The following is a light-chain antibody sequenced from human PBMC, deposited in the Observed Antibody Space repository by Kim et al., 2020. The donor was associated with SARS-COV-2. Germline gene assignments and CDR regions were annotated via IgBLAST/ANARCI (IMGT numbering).Light chain of an antibody. J-gene: IGKJ1*01. Sequence: DVMMTQSPLSLSVTLGQPASISCRSDQSLVHGDGYTYLSWFHQRPGQPPGRLIYRVSNRDSGVPERFSGSGSGTDFTLKISRVEAEDVGTYYCMQGAHWPPWTFGQGTKVDIK. CDR2: RVS. CDR1: QSLVHGDGYTY. V-gene: IGKV2-30*02. CDR3: MQGAHWPPWT.